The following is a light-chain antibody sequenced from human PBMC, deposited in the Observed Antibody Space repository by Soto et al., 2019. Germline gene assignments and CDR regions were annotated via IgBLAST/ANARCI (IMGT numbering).Light chain of an antibody. Sequence: EKVMTQSPATLSVSPRERATLSCRARQSVNSDLAWYQQKPGQAPRLLIYGASTRATGIPARFSGSGSGTEFTLTISSLQSEDFAVYYCHQYDNWPETFGQGTKVDIK. CDR3: HQYDNWPET. CDR2: GAS. J-gene: IGKJ1*01. V-gene: IGKV3-15*01. CDR1: QSVNSD.